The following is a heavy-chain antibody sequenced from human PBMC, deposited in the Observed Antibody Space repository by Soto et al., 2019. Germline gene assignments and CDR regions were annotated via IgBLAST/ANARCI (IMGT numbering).Heavy chain of an antibody. D-gene: IGHD2-21*02. V-gene: IGHV1-8*01. CDR3: ARVSFLAPVTGAEIFDF. J-gene: IGHJ3*01. CDR1: GYSFTSYD. Sequence: ASVKVSCKASGYSFTSYDMNLVRQAPGQGLEWMGWVNPNSGDTDYAQKFQDRVTMTTDTSIRTAYMELSSLRSEDTAVYYCARVSFLAPVTGAEIFDFWGQGTMVTVSS. CDR2: VNPNSGDT.